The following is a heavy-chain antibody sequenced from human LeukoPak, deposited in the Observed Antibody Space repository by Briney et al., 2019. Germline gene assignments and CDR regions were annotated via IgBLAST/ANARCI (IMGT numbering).Heavy chain of an antibody. CDR2: INHSGST. V-gene: IGHV4-34*01. Sequence: SETLSLTCAVYGGSFSGYYWSWIRQPPGKGLEWIGEINHSGSTNYNPSLKSRVTISVDTSKNLFSLKLSSVTAADTAVYYCARGTQYSSSFDYWGQGTLVTVSS. CDR1: GGSFSGYY. J-gene: IGHJ4*02. CDR3: ARGTQYSSSFDY. D-gene: IGHD6-13*01.